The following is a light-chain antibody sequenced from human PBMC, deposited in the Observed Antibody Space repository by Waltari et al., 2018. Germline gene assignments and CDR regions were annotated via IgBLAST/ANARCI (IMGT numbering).Light chain of an antibody. J-gene: IGKJ2*03. CDR2: DAS. V-gene: IGKV3D-15*01. CDR1: QSVSSR. Sequence: DIVMTQSPAPLSLSPGERATLSCRASQSVSSRLAWYQQKPGQAPRLLIYDASSRATGIPDRFSGSGSGTEFTLTISSREPEDVAVYFCQQESNWSYSFGQGTKVEIK. CDR3: QQESNWSYS.